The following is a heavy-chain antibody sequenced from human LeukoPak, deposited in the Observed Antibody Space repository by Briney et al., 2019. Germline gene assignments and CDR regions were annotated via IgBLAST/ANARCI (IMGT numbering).Heavy chain of an antibody. CDR2: INHSGST. D-gene: IGHD5-24*01. V-gene: IGHV4-34*01. Sequence: SETLSLTCAVYGGSFSGYYWSWIRQPPGKGLEWIGEINHSGSTNYNPSLKSRVTISVDTSKNQFSLKLSSVTAADTAVYYCARHGAGIATWNENPYYFDYWGQGTLVTVSS. CDR1: GGSFSGYY. CDR3: ARHGAGIATWNENPYYFDY. J-gene: IGHJ4*02.